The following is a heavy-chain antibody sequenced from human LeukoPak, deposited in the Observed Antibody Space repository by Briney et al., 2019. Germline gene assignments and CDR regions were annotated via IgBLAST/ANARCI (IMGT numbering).Heavy chain of an antibody. CDR2: ISASGDVT. Sequence: GGSLRLSCAASGFSSSSYTVNWVRQAPGKGLQWLSGISASGDVTFHADRVKGRFAISRDNSKNTLYLQMTGLRAGDTAEYYCAKSLFTSATGTGRAFHIWGQGTMVTVSS. CDR1: GFSSSSYT. J-gene: IGHJ3*02. D-gene: IGHD1-1*01. V-gene: IGHV3-23*01. CDR3: AKSLFTSATGTGRAFHI.